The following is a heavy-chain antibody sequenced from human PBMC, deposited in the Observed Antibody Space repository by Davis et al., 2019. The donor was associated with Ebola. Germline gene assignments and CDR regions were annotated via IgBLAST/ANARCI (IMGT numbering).Heavy chain of an antibody. D-gene: IGHD6-19*01. CDR3: ARDQSLAVAGNYYYYGMDV. Sequence: GESLKISCAASGFTFSGSAMHWVRQASGKGLEWVGRIRSKANSYATAYAASVKGRFTISRDDSKNTAYLQMNSLRAEDTAVYYCARDQSLAVAGNYYYYGMDVWGQGTTVTVSS. V-gene: IGHV3-73*01. CDR1: GFTFSGSA. J-gene: IGHJ6*02. CDR2: IRSKANSYAT.